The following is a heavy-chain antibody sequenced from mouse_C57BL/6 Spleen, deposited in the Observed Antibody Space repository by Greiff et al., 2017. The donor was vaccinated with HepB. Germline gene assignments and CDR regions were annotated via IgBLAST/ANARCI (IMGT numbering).Heavy chain of an antibody. J-gene: IGHJ2*01. CDR2: IDPSDSYT. Sequence: VQLQQPGAELVKPGASVKLSCKASGYTFTSYWMQWVKQRPGQGLEWIGEIDPSDSYTNYNQKFKGKATLTVDTSSSTAYMQLSSLTSEDSAVYYCARRGSSYEGYWGQGTTLTVSS. V-gene: IGHV1-50*01. CDR1: GYTFTSYW. CDR3: ARRGSSYEGY. D-gene: IGHD1-1*01.